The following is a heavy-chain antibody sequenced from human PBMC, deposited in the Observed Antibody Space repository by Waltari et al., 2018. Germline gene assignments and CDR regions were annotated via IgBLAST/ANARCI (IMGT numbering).Heavy chain of an antibody. V-gene: IGHV3-23*01. CDR3: AKGTYFLTIFGVTITDL. Sequence: EVQLLESGGGLVQPGGSLRLSCAASGFTFSRYAMGGVRQAPGKGLEWVSVISGSGGSTYYADSVKGRFTISRDNSKNTLYLQMNSLRAEDTAVYYCAKGTYFLTIFGVTITDLWGQGTLVTVSS. D-gene: IGHD3-3*01. CDR1: GFTFSRYA. CDR2: ISGSGGST. J-gene: IGHJ5*02.